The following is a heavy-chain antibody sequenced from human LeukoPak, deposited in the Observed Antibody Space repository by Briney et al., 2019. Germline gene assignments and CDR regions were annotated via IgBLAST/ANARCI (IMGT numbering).Heavy chain of an antibody. Sequence: GESLKISCKGSGYNFTDYWIGWVRQMPGKGLEWMGIIYPGDSDTRYSPSFQGQVTISADKSINTAFLQWSSLKASDTAMYYCTRQRYFDYWGQGTLVTVSS. J-gene: IGHJ4*02. V-gene: IGHV5-51*01. CDR1: GYNFTDYW. CDR3: TRQRYFDY. CDR2: IYPGDSDT.